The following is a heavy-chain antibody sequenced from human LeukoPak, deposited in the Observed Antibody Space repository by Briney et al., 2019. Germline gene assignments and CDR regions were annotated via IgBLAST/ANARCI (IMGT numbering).Heavy chain of an antibody. CDR2: ISWDSGDR. V-gene: IGHV3-9*01. CDR3: AKDIYRFGGGGSGS. CDR1: GFIFGDYA. J-gene: IGHJ4*02. D-gene: IGHD3-16*02. Sequence: GGSLRLSCAASGFIFGDYAMHWVRQVPGKGLEWVSGISWDSGDRGYADSVKGRFTISRDNTKHSVYLQMNTLGADDAGFYYCAKDIYRFGGGGSGSWGPGVLVTVSS.